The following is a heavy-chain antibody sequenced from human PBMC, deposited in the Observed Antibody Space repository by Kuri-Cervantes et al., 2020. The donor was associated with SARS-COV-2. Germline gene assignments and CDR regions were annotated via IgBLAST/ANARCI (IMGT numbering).Heavy chain of an antibody. CDR2: IYYSGST. Sequence: ESLKISCTVSGYSISSGYYWGWIRQPPGKGLEWIGSIYYSGSTYYNPSLKSRVTISVDTSKNQFSLKLSSVTAADTAVYYCARDRDGDNENDYWGQGTLVTVSS. D-gene: IGHD4/OR15-4a*01. CDR1: GYSISSGYY. J-gene: IGHJ4*02. CDR3: ARDRDGDNENDY. V-gene: IGHV4-38-2*02.